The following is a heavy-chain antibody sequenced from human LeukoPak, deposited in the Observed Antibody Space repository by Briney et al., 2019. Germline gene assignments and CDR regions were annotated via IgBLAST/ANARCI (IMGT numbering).Heavy chain of an antibody. V-gene: IGHV4-59*08. D-gene: IGHD3-22*01. CDR1: GGSISSYY. J-gene: IGHJ4*02. CDR3: AGSSGYYSFDY. CDR2: IYYSGST. Sequence: PSETLSLTCTVSGGSISSYYWSWIRQPPGKGLEWIGYIYYSGSTNYSPSLKSRVTISVDTSKNQFSLKLSSVTAADTAVYYCAGSSGYYSFDYWGQGTLVTVSS.